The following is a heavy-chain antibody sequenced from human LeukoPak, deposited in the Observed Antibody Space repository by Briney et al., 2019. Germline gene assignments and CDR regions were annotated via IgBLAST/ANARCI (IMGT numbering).Heavy chain of an antibody. J-gene: IGHJ6*03. CDR2: IIPIFGTA. D-gene: IGHD2-2*01. CDR3: ARAPRYCSSTSCYSYYYYYMDV. CDR1: GGTFSSYA. V-gene: IGHV1-69*05. Sequence: ASVKVSCKASGGTFSSYAISWVRQAPGQGLEWMGGIIPIFGTANYAQKFQGRVPITTDESTSTAYMELSSLRSEDTAVYYCARAPRYCSSTSCYSYYYYYMDVWGKGTTVTVSS.